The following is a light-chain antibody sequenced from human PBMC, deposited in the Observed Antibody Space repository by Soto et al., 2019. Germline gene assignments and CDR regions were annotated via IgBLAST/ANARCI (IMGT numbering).Light chain of an antibody. Sequence: DIVMTQSPDSLAVSLGERATINCKSSQSVLFSSNNKNYLAWYQQKPGQSPKVLIYWASARESGVPDRFSGSGSGTDFTLTIASLQAEDVEVYYCQQYYSTPYTFGQGTKVDI. CDR2: WAS. CDR1: QSVLFSSNNKNY. CDR3: QQYYSTPYT. V-gene: IGKV4-1*01. J-gene: IGKJ2*01.